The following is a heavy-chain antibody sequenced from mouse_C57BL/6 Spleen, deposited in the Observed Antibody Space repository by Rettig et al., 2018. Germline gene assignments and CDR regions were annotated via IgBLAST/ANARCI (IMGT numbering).Heavy chain of an antibody. CDR2: INPYNGDT. V-gene: IGHV1-20*01. D-gene: IGHD2-1*01. CDR3: ARDGTYAMDY. J-gene: IGHJ4*01. Sequence: HGKSLEWIGRINPYNGDTFYNQKFKGKATLTVDKSSSTAHMELRSLTSEDSAVYYCARDGTYAMDYWGQGTSVTVSS.